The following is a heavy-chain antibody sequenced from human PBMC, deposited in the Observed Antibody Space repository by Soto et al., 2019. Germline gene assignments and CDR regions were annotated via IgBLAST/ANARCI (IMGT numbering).Heavy chain of an antibody. Sequence: ASVKVSCKASGYTFTSYYMHWVRQAPGQGLEWMGIINPSGGSTSYAQKLQGRVTMTRDTSTSTVYMVLSSLRSVDTAVYYCAREQQLVLSPHFDYWGQGTLVTVSS. V-gene: IGHV1-46*03. J-gene: IGHJ4*02. CDR2: INPSGGST. CDR3: AREQQLVLSPHFDY. CDR1: GYTFTSYY. D-gene: IGHD6-13*01.